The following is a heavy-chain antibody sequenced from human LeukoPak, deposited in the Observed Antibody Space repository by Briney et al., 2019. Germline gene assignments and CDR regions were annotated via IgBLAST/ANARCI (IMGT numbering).Heavy chain of an antibody. D-gene: IGHD2-2*01. CDR3: ARAKYLYCSSTSCYGGYYYYGMDV. Sequence: SETLSLTCTVSGGSISSYYWSWIRQPPGKGLEWIGEINHSGSTNYNPSLKSRVTISVDTSKNQFPLKLSSVTAADTAVYYCARAKYLYCSSTSCYGGYYYYGMDVWGQGTTVTVSS. V-gene: IGHV4-34*01. CDR2: INHSGST. J-gene: IGHJ6*02. CDR1: GGSISSYY.